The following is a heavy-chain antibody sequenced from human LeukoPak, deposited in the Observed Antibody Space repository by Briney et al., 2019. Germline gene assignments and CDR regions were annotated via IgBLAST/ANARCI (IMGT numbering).Heavy chain of an antibody. CDR1: GFTFSSYS. CDR3: ARDRGYSYGPFDY. D-gene: IGHD5-18*01. J-gene: IGHJ4*02. CDR2: ISSSSSYI. Sequence: GGSLRLSCAASGFTFSSYSMNWVRQAPGKGLEWVSSISSSSSYIYYADSVKGRFTISRDNAKNSLYLQMNSLRAEDTAVCYCARDRGYSYGPFDYWGQGTLVTVSS. V-gene: IGHV3-21*01.